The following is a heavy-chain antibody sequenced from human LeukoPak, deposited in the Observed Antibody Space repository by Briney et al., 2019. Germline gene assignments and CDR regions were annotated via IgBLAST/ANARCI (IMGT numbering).Heavy chain of an antibody. CDR1: GYSFTSYW. CDR3: AGPGVRYFDWLSPGFAFDI. V-gene: IGHV5-51*01. CDR2: IYPGDSDT. Sequence: KTPGASLHISCKVSGYSFTSYWIGWVRPMPGKGLEWMGIIYPGDSDTRYSPSFQGQVTISADKSISTAYLQWSSLKASDTAMYYCAGPGVRYFDWLSPGFAFDIWGQGTMVTVSS. J-gene: IGHJ3*02. D-gene: IGHD3-9*01.